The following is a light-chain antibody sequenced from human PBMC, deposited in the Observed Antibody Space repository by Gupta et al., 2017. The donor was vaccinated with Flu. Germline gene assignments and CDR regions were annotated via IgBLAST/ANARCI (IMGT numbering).Light chain of an antibody. CDR1: NIETKS. Sequence: SYVLTQPPSVSVAPGQTARITCGGNNIETKSVHWYQQKPGQAPVLVVYDDSDRPSGIPERFSGSNSGNTATLTISRVEAGDEADYHCQVWDSSSDHSGVFGGGTKLTVL. CDR3: QVWDSSSDHSGV. CDR2: DDS. V-gene: IGLV3-21*02. J-gene: IGLJ2*01.